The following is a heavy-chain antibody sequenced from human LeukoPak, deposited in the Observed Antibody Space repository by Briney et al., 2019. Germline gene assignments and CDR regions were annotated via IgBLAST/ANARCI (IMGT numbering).Heavy chain of an antibody. CDR3: ARGHMLTGYYDFAWFDP. CDR1: GFTFSSYD. J-gene: IGHJ5*02. Sequence: GGSLRLSCAASGFTFSSYDMHWVRQPTGKGLEWVSAIGTAGDTYYSHSVKGRFTISRENAKNSLYLYMNSLSAGDTAVYFCARGHMLTGYYDFAWFDPWGQGTLVTVSS. V-gene: IGHV3-13*01. D-gene: IGHD3-9*01. CDR2: IGTAGDT.